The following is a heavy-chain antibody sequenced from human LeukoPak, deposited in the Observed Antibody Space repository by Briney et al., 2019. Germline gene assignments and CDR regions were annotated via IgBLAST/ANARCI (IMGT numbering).Heavy chain of an antibody. D-gene: IGHD3-10*01. J-gene: IGHJ4*02. CDR2: INHSGST. Sequence: SETLSLTCAVYGGSSSGYYWSWIRQPPGKGLEWIGEINHSGSTNYNPSLKSRVTISVDTSKNQFSLKLSSVTAADTAVYYCARVNQGAFGEPLIDYWGQGTLVTVSS. V-gene: IGHV4-34*01. CDR1: GGSSSGYY. CDR3: ARVNQGAFGEPLIDY.